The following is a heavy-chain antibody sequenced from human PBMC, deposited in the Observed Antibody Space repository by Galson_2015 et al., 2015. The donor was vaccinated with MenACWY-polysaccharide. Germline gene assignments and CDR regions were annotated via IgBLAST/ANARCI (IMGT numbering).Heavy chain of an antibody. J-gene: IGHJ6*02. CDR3: AAEDTAMVTGYYYSMDV. CDR1: GFTFTSSA. D-gene: IGHD5-18*01. V-gene: IGHV1-58*02. CDR2: IVVGSGNT. Sequence: SVKVSCKASGFTFTSSAMQWVRQARGQRLEWIGWIVVGSGNTNYAQKFQERVTITRDMSTSTAYMELSSLRSEDTAVYYCAAEDTAMVTGYYYSMDVWGQGTTVTVSS.